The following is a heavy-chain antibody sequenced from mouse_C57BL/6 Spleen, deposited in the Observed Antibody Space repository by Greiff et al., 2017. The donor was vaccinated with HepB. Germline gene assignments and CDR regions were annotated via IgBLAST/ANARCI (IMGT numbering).Heavy chain of an antibody. D-gene: IGHD2-2*01. CDR3: ARVHSTTGTTGYFDY. V-gene: IGHV1-52*01. J-gene: IGHJ2*01. Sequence: QVQLQQPGAELVRPGSSVKLSCKASGYTFTSYWMHWVKQRPIQGLEWIGNIDPSDSETHYNQKFKDKATLTVDKSSSTAYMQLSSLTSEDSAVYDGARVHSTTGTTGYFDYWGQGTTLTVSS. CDR1: GYTFTSYW. CDR2: IDPSDSET.